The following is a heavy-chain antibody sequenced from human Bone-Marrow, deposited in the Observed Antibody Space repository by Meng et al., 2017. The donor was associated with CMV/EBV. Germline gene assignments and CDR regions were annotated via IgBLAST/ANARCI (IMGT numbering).Heavy chain of an antibody. Sequence: GGSRRPSCAASGFTFSSYSMNWVRQAPGKGLEWVSSISSSSSYIYYADSVKGRFTISRDNAKNSLYLQMDSLRAEDTAVYYCARGKHSINWFDPWGQGTLVTVSS. CDR1: GFTFSSYS. J-gene: IGHJ5*02. D-gene: IGHD2-21*01. CDR2: ISSSSSYI. CDR3: ARGKHSINWFDP. V-gene: IGHV3-21*01.